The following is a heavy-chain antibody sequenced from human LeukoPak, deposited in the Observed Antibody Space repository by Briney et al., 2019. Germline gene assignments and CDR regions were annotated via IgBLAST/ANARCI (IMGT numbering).Heavy chain of an antibody. J-gene: IGHJ4*02. CDR1: GFTFSSYW. D-gene: IGHD1-1*01. CDR3: ARDPNPGTLDY. V-gene: IGHV3-7*01. Sequence: GRSLRLSCAASGFTFSSYWMSWVRQAPGKGLEWVANIKQDGSEKYYVDSVKGRFTISRDNAKNSLYLQMNSLRAEDTAVYYCARDPNPGTLDYWGQGTLVTVSS. CDR2: IKQDGSEK.